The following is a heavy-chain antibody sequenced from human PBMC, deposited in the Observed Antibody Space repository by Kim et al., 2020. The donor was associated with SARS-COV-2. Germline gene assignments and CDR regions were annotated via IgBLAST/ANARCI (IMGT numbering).Heavy chain of an antibody. D-gene: IGHD6-13*01. J-gene: IGHJ4*02. Sequence: SETLSLTCTVSGGSISSSSYYWGWIRQPPGKGLEWIGSIYYSGSTYYNPSLKSRVTISVDTSKNQFSLKLSSVTAADTAVYYCARHRVGIAALNDYWGQG. CDR2: IYYSGST. CDR3: ARHRVGIAALNDY. V-gene: IGHV4-39*01. CDR1: GGSISSSSYY.